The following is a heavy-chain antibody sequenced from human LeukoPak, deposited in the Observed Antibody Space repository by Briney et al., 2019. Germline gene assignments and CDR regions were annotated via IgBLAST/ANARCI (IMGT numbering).Heavy chain of an antibody. CDR2: ISCSSTYI. J-gene: IGHJ4*02. Sequence: GESLRLSCAASGFTFSNYPMDWVRQAPGKGLEWVSYISCSSTYIYYADSVKGRFTISRDNAKNSLYLQMNSLRAEDTAVYYCARDMTTARFDNWGQGTLVTVSS. D-gene: IGHD4-17*01. CDR3: ARDMTTARFDN. CDR1: GFTFSNYP. V-gene: IGHV3-21*01.